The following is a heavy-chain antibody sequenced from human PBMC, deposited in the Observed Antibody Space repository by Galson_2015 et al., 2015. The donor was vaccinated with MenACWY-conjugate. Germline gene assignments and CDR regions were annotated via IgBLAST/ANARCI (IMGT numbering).Heavy chain of an antibody. V-gene: IGHV3-15*01. CDR2: IKCRTDGGTT. D-gene: IGHD2-15*01. J-gene: IGHJ5*02. CDR3: TRDRDVGGSRWWFDP. Sequence: SLRLSCATSGLTFSNVWMSWVRQAPGKGLEWVARIKCRTDGGTTDYATPVKGRFTILRDDSAKTLYLQMSSLKIEDTAMYFCTRDRDVGGSRWWFDPWGQGTLVTVPP. CDR1: GLTFSNVW.